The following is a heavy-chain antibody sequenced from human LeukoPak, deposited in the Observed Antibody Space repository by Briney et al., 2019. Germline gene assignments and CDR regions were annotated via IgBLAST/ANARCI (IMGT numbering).Heavy chain of an antibody. D-gene: IGHD3-3*01. Sequence: GGSLRLSCAASGFTFSNAWMSWFRQAPGKGLEWVGRIKSKTDGGTTDYAAPVKGRFTISRDDSKNTLYLQMNSLKTEDTAVYYCTTYRLYYDFWSGFTAEYYYYMDVWGKGTTVTVSS. CDR1: GFTFSNAW. CDR2: IKSKTDGGTT. CDR3: TTYRLYYDFWSGFTAEYYYYMDV. J-gene: IGHJ6*03. V-gene: IGHV3-15*01.